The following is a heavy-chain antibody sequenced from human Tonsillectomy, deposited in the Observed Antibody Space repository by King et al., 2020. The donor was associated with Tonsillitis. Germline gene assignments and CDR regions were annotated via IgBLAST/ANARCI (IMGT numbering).Heavy chain of an antibody. J-gene: IGHJ4*02. CDR2: ISTGSIYI. Sequence: VQLVESGGGLVKPGGSLRLSCAASGFTFSSYSMNWVRQAPGKGLEWVSSISTGSIYIYYADSVKGRFTISRDNAKNSLYLQMNSLRAEDTAVYYCARGSHPGYGDLDFSYYFDYWGQGTLVTVSS. D-gene: IGHD4-17*01. CDR1: GFTFSSYS. V-gene: IGHV3-21*01. CDR3: ARGSHPGYGDLDFSYYFDY.